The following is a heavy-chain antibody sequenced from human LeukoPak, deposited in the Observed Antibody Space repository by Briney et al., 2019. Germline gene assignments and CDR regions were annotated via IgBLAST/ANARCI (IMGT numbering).Heavy chain of an antibody. CDR2: IWYDGSNK. J-gene: IGHJ4*02. D-gene: IGHD3-10*01. CDR3: ARVLSPYYYGPGSYYIDY. V-gene: IGHV3-33*01. Sequence: GRSLRLSCAASGFTFSSYGMHWVRQAPGKGLEWVAVIWYDGSNKYYADSVKGRFTISRDNSKNTLYLQMNSLRAEDTAVYYCARVLSPYYYGPGSYYIDYGGQGTLVTVSS. CDR1: GFTFSSYG.